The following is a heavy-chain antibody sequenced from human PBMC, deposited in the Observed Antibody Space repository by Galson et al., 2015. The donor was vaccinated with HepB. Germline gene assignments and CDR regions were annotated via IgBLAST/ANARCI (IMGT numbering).Heavy chain of an antibody. D-gene: IGHD4-17*01. CDR1: GFTFSSYG. CDR3: ARGGQYGDYEYFDL. CDR2: IWYDGSNK. J-gene: IGHJ2*01. V-gene: IGHV3-33*01. Sequence: SLRLSCAASGFTFSSYGMHWVRQAPGKGLEWVAVIWYDGSNKYYADSVKGRFTISRDNSKNTLYLQMNSLRAEDTAVYYCARGGQYGDYEYFDLWGRGTLVTVSS.